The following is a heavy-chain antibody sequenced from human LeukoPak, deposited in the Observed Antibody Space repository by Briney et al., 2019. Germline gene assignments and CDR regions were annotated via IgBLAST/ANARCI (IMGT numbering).Heavy chain of an antibody. CDR3: ARDLKDTAMVIYYYYGMDV. CDR1: GYTFTSYY. Sequence: ASVKVSCKASGYTFTSYYMHWVRQAPGQGLEWMGIINPSGGSTSYAQKFPGRVTMTRDTSTSTVYMELSSLRSEDTAVYYCARDLKDTAMVIYYYYGMDVWGQGTTVTVSS. V-gene: IGHV1-46*01. J-gene: IGHJ6*02. D-gene: IGHD5-18*01. CDR2: INPSGGST.